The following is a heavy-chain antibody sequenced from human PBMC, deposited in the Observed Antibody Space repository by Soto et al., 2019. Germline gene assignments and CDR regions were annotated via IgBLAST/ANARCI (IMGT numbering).Heavy chain of an antibody. Sequence: GGSLRLSCAASGFTFSSYGMHWVRQAPGKGLEWVAVIWYDGSNKYYADSVKGRFTISRDNSKNTLYLQMNSLRAEDTAVYYCARDMTMVRGDDAFDIWGQGTMVTVSS. V-gene: IGHV3-33*01. J-gene: IGHJ3*02. CDR3: ARDMTMVRGDDAFDI. CDR1: GFTFSSYG. CDR2: IWYDGSNK. D-gene: IGHD3-10*01.